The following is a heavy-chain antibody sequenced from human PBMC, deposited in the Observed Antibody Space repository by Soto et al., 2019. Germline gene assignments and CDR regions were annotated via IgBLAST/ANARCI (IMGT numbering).Heavy chain of an antibody. CDR2: IKQDGSEK. CDR3: AREKYVLWSGYYTGIHFDY. D-gene: IGHD3-3*01. V-gene: IGHV3-7*01. J-gene: IGHJ4*02. Sequence: EVQLVESGGGLVQPGGSLRLSCAASGFTFSSYWMSWVRQAPGKGLEWVANIKQDGSEKYYVDSVKGRFTISRDDAKNSLSLQLNRLRGEDTAVYYCAREKYVLWSGYYTGIHFDYCGQGTLVTVSS. CDR1: GFTFSSYW.